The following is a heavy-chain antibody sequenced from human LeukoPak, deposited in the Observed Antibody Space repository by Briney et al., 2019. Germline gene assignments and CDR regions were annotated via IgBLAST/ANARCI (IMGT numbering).Heavy chain of an antibody. Sequence: GESLQISCEGSGYSFANYWITWVRQMPGKGLEWMGRIDPSDSYTNYSPSFQGHVTISTDKSISTAYLQWSNLRASDTAVYYCARHPRRAGWVTSTYYFDYWGQGTLVTVSS. D-gene: IGHD4-17*01. J-gene: IGHJ4*02. V-gene: IGHV5-10-1*01. CDR1: GYSFANYW. CDR2: IDPSDSYT. CDR3: ARHPRRAGWVTSTYYFDY.